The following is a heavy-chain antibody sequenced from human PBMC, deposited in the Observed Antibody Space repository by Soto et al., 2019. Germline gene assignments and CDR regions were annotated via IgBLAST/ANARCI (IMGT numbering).Heavy chain of an antibody. J-gene: IGHJ4*02. CDR2: SSPRGDTI. V-gene: IGHV3-48*02. Sequence: GSVRLSCVASGFSLANYPMNWVRQTPGKGLEWISYSSPRGDTIYYADSVEGRFTISRDNARNSLSLHMSSLRDEDSALYYCAKGPHTNVGWPYYFESWGQGVPVTVS. CDR1: GFSLANYP. D-gene: IGHD6-19*01. CDR3: AKGPHTNVGWPYYFES.